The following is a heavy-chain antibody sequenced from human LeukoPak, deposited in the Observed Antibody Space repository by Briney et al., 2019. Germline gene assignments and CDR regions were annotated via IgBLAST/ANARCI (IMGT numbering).Heavy chain of an antibody. V-gene: IGHV3-7*01. CDR3: ARVEASGYDYGAFDY. CDR1: GFTFNTFW. Sequence: GGSLRLSCAASGFTFNTFWMSWVRQAPGKGREWVANIKHDGSEKYYVDSVKGRFTISRDNAKNSLYLQMSSLRADDTAVYYCARVEASGYDYGAFDYWGQGTLVTVSS. J-gene: IGHJ4*02. CDR2: IKHDGSEK. D-gene: IGHD5-12*01.